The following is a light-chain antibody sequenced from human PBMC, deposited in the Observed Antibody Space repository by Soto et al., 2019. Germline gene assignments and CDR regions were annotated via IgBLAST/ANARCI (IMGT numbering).Light chain of an antibody. V-gene: IGKV1-39*01. CDR3: QQSYSSLWT. J-gene: IGKJ1*01. Sequence: DIQMTQSPSSLSASVGDRVTITCRASQSISYYLNSYQQKPGKAPKLLIYAASTLQGGVPSRFSGSGFGTDFTLTISSQQPEDFATYYCQQSYSSLWTFGQGIKVEIK. CDR1: QSISYY. CDR2: AAS.